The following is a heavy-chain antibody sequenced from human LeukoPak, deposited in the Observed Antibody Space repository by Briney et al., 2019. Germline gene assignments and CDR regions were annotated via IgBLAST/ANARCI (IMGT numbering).Heavy chain of an antibody. J-gene: IGHJ6*02. CDR3: ARVGGTNCYYYGMDV. V-gene: IGHV4-59*01. CDR1: GGSISSYY. CDR2: IYYSGST. Sequence: SETLSLTCTVSGGSISSYYWSWIRQPPGKGLEWIGYIYYSGSTNYNPSLKSRVTISVDTSKNQFSLKLSSVTAADTAVYYCARVGGTNCYYYGMDVWGQGTTVTVSS. D-gene: IGHD1-1*01.